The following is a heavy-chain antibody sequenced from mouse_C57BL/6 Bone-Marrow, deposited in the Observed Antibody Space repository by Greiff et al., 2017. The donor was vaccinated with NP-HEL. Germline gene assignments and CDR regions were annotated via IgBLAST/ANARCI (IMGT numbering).Heavy chain of an antibody. J-gene: IGHJ2*01. CDR1: GYTFTSYW. D-gene: IGHD2-5*01. V-gene: IGHV1-55*01. Sequence: QVQLQQPGAELVKPGASVKMSCKASGYTFTSYWITWVKQRPGQGLEWIGDLYPGSGSPNYNEKFKSKATLTVDTSSSTAYMQLSSLTSEDSAVYYCASQASNYDYFDYWGQGTTLTVSS. CDR3: ASQASNYDYFDY. CDR2: LYPGSGSP.